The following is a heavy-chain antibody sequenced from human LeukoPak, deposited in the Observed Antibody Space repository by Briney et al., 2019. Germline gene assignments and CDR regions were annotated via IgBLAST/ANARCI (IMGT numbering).Heavy chain of an antibody. D-gene: IGHD3-10*01. CDR1: GYTFTGYY. J-gene: IGHJ5*02. CDR3: ARDRTESTRFDP. V-gene: IGHV1-2*02. CDR2: INPNSGET. Sequence: ASVKISCKASGYTFTGYYMHWVRQAPGQGLEWMRWINPNSGETNYAQKFQGRVTMTRDTSINTAYMELSSRRSDDTAVYYCARDRTESTRFDPCGQGTLVTVSS.